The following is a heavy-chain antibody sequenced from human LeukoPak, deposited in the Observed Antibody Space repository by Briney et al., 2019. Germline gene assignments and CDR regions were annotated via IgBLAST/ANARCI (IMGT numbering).Heavy chain of an antibody. J-gene: IGHJ6*03. D-gene: IGHD3-10*01. CDR2: IYHSGST. V-gene: IGHV4-30-2*01. Sequence: KPSETLSLTCTVSGGSISSGGYYWSWIRQPPGKGLEWIGYIYHSGSTYYNPSLKSRVTISVDRSKNQFSLKLSSVTAADTAVYYCARTMVRGVNILYMDVWGKGTTVTVSS. CDR1: GGSISSGGYY. CDR3: ARTMVRGVNILYMDV.